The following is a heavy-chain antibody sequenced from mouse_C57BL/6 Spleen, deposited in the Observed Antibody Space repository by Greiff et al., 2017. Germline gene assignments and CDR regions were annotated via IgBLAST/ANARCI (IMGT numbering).Heavy chain of an antibody. CDR2: IDPEDGDT. V-gene: IGHV14-1*01. CDR1: GFNIKDYY. CDR3: TPAPGIAY. Sequence: VQLQQSGAELVRPGASVKLSCTASGFNIKDYYMHWVKQRPEPGLEWIGRIDPEDGDTEYAPKFQGKATMTADTSSNTAYRQLSSLTSEDTAVYYCTPAPGIAYWGQGTLVTVSA. J-gene: IGHJ3*01.